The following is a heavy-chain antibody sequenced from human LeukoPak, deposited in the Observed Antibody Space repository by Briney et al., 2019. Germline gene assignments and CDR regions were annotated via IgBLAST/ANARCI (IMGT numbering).Heavy chain of an antibody. CDR1: GGSMSGYY. Sequence: SETLSLTCTVSGGSMSGYYWNWIRQPPGKGLEWIGYISSSGTTNYNPSLKSRVTISIDTSKNQFSLKVYSVTAADTAIYYCARHRAYYDSSGHYYYFDYWGQGTLVPVSS. J-gene: IGHJ4*02. V-gene: IGHV4-59*08. D-gene: IGHD3-22*01. CDR2: ISSSGTT. CDR3: ARHRAYYDSSGHYYYFDY.